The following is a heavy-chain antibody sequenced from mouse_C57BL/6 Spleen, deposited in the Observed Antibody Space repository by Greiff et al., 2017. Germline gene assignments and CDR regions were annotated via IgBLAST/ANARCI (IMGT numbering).Heavy chain of an antibody. CDR3: ARSNGYDEAWFAY. J-gene: IGHJ3*01. Sequence: QVQLKQSGAELVRPGTSVKVSCKASGYAFTNYLIEWVKQRPGQGLEWIGVINPGGGGTNYNEKFKGKATRTADKSSSTAYMQLSSLTSEDSAVYFCARSNGYDEAWFAYWGQGTLVTVSA. CDR2: INPGGGGT. D-gene: IGHD2-2*01. CDR1: GYAFTNYL. V-gene: IGHV1-54*01.